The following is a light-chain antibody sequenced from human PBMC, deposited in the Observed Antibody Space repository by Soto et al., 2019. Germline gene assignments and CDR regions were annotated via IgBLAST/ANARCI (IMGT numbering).Light chain of an antibody. CDR1: GSDVGTYNF. J-gene: IGLJ1*01. CDR3: SSYTGDRHFYV. CDR2: EVT. Sequence: QSALTQPPSASGSPGQSVSISCTGTGSDVGTYNFVSWYQQHPGKAPKLLIYEVTKRPSGVPDRFSGSKSGNTASLTVSRLQAEDEAEYFCSSYTGDRHFYVFGTGTKLTVL. V-gene: IGLV2-8*01.